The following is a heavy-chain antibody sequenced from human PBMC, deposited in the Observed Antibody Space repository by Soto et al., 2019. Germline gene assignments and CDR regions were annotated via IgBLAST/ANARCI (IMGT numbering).Heavy chain of an antibody. J-gene: IGHJ5*02. CDR2: IIPILGIA. D-gene: IGHD2-2*01. CDR1: GGTFSSYT. CDR3: ARKADCSSTSCYPDP. Sequence: ASVKVSCKASGGTFSSYTISWVRQAPGQGLEWMGRIIPILGIANYAQKFQGRVTITADKSTSTAYMELSSLRSEDTAVYYCARKADCSSTSCYPDPWGQGTLVTVSS. V-gene: IGHV1-69*02.